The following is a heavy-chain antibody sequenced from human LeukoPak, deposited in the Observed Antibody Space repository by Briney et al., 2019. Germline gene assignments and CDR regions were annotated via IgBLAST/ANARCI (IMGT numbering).Heavy chain of an antibody. CDR1: GGSISSYY. CDR3: ARDTHSSGWYYFDY. V-gene: IGHV4-59*01. D-gene: IGHD6-19*01. CDR2: IYYSGST. J-gene: IGHJ4*02. Sequence: WETLSLTCTVSGGSISSYYWSWIRQPPGKGLEWIGYIYYSGSTNYNPSLKSRVTISVDTSKNQFSLKLSSVTAADTAVYYCARDTHSSGWYYFDYWGQGTLVTVSS.